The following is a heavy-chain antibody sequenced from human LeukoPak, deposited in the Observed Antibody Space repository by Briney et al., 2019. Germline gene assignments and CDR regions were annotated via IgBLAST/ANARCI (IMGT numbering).Heavy chain of an antibody. J-gene: IGHJ4*02. CDR2: INYSGST. CDR1: GGSISSYY. V-gene: IGHV4-59*01. CDR3: ARAPGAMVFDY. Sequence: SETLSLTCTVSGGSISSYYWSWIRQPPGKGLERIGYINYSGSTNNNPSLQSRVTISVDTSRNQFSLKLSSVNAADTAVYYCARAPGAMVFDYWGQGTLVTVSS. D-gene: IGHD5-18*01.